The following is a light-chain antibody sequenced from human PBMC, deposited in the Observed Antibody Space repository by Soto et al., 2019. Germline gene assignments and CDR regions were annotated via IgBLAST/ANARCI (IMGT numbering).Light chain of an antibody. CDR2: AAS. V-gene: IGKV1D-16*01. CDR3: QQYNVYHLT. J-gene: IGKJ4*01. CDR1: QDINSW. Sequence: DVQMTQSPSSLSASVGDRVTITCRASQDINSWLAWYQQKPGQDTKSLIYAASSLQTGVPSRFSGSESGTDFNHTISGLEPEESATSYCQQYNVYHLTCGGGTKVEIK.